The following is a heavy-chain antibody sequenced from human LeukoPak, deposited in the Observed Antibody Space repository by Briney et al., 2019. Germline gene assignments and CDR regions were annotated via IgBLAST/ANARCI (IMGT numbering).Heavy chain of an antibody. CDR1: GGTFSSYA. Sequence: ASVKVSCKASGGTFSSYAISWVRQAPGQGLEWMGGIIPIFGTANYTQKFQGRVTITTDESTSTAYMELSSLRSEDTAVYYCARDALNMTLARSFDYWGQGTLVTVSS. D-gene: IGHD1-14*01. CDR2: IIPIFGTA. V-gene: IGHV1-69*05. CDR3: ARDALNMTLARSFDY. J-gene: IGHJ4*02.